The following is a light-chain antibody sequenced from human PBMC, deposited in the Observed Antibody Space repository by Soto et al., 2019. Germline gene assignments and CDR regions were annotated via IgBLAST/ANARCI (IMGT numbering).Light chain of an antibody. CDR2: GAS. CDR1: QSVSSSY. V-gene: IGKV3-20*01. Sequence: EIVLTQSPGTLSLSPGERATLSCRASQSVSSSYLAWYQQKPGQAPRLLLYGASSRATGIPDRFSGRGSGTDFTLTISRLEPEDSAVYYCQHYGSSPLFTFGPGTKVDIK. J-gene: IGKJ3*01. CDR3: QHYGSSPLFT.